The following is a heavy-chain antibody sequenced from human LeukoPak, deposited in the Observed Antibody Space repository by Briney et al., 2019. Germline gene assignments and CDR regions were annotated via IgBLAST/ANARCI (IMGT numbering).Heavy chain of an antibody. J-gene: IGHJ6*02. CDR1: GYSFTTYW. Sequence: GESPKISCKGSGYSFTTYWIAWVRQMPGKGLEWMGIIYPGDSDTRYSPSFQGQVTISADKSISTAYLQWSSLKASDTAMYYCARQIAAAGTWYYYYGMDVWGQGTTVTVSS. D-gene: IGHD6-13*01. CDR3: ARQIAAAGTWYYYYGMDV. CDR2: IYPGDSDT. V-gene: IGHV5-51*01.